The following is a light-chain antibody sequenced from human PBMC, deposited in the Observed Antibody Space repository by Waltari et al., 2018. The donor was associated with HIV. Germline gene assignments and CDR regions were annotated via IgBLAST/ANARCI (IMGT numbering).Light chain of an antibody. CDR3: QQTYGAPYT. V-gene: IGKV1-39*01. Sequence: IQITQSPSSLYASVEVGVSLPCRSSKSISIYLNWYQHKPGKDLSLLIYAASTLHGGVPSNFSGSGSGTDFTLSISNLQPEDFATYYCQQTYGAPYTFGQGTKMDIK. CDR2: AAS. CDR1: KSISIY. J-gene: IGKJ2*01.